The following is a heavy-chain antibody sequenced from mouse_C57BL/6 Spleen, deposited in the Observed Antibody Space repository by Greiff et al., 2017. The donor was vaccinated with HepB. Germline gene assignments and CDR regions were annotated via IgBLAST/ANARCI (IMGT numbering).Heavy chain of an antibody. D-gene: IGHD2-4*01. CDR1: GYAFSSSW. Sequence: VQLQQSGPELVKPGASVKISCKASGYAFSSSWMNWVKQRPGKGLEWIGRIYPGDGDTNYNGKFKGKATLTADKSSSTAYMQLSSLTSEDSAVYCCARAGDYDYWGQGTTLTVSS. V-gene: IGHV1-82*01. CDR2: IYPGDGDT. CDR3: ARAGDYDY. J-gene: IGHJ2*01.